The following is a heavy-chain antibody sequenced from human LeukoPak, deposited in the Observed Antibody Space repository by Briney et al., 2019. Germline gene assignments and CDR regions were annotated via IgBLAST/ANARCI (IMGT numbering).Heavy chain of an antibody. J-gene: IGHJ3*02. D-gene: IGHD3-22*01. CDR3: AKGRNQDSSGWGIYDI. Sequence: SGGSLRLSCAASGFTFVDYAMHWVRQVPGKGLEWVSGITWNSGTMGYVDSVKGRFTISRDNAENSLYLQMNSLRAEDTALYYCAKGRNQDSSGWGIYDIWGHGTMIIVSS. V-gene: IGHV3-9*01. CDR2: ITWNSGTM. CDR1: GFTFVDYA.